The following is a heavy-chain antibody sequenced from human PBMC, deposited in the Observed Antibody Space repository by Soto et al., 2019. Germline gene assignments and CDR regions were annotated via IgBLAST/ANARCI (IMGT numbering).Heavy chain of an antibody. J-gene: IGHJ5*01. CDR1: GFTFSGYA. Sequence: GGSLRLSCAASGFTFSGYAMSWVRQAPGKGLEWVSTVTGNGDNTYYTDSVKGRFTVSRDNSKNTLYLQMNSLRGEDTAVYYCAKYHYGNGGRSFDCWGQGTLVTVSS. D-gene: IGHD2-8*01. CDR3: AKYHYGNGGRSFDC. CDR2: VTGNGDNT. V-gene: IGHV3-23*01.